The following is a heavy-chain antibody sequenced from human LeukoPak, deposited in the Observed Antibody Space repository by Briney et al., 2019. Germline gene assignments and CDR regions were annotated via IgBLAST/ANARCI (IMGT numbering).Heavy chain of an antibody. CDR1: GYTLSNYD. D-gene: IGHD6-13*01. V-gene: IGHV1-18*01. CDR3: ARDDRGIAAAGTSNGY. CDR2: ISVYNGNT. J-gene: IGHJ4*02. Sequence: GASVKVSCKASGYTLSNYDISWVRQAPGQGLEWMGWISVYNGNTNYAQKFQGRVTMTTDTSTSTAFMELRGLRSDDTAVYYCARDDRGIAAAGTSNGYWGQGTLVTVSS.